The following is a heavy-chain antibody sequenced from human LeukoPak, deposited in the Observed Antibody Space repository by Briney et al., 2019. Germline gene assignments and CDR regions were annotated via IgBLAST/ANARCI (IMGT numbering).Heavy chain of an antibody. J-gene: IGHJ3*02. CDR1: GFTFSSYW. CDR2: ISVSGNT. V-gene: IGHV3-21*04. CDR3: ARVWVDSSGFHDAFDI. D-gene: IGHD3-22*01. Sequence: GGSLRLSCAASGFTFSSYWMIWVRQAPGKGLEWISAISVSGNTYHADSVKGRFTISKDNAKNSLYLQMNRLRAEDTAVYYCARVWVDSSGFHDAFDIWGQGTMVTVSS.